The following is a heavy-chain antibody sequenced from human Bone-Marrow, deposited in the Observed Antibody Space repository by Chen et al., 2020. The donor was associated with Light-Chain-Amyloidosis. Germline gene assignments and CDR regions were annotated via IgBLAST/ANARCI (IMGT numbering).Heavy chain of an antibody. D-gene: IGHD3-9*01. J-gene: IGHJ3*02. CDR3: AKDISYDDILPGYPADAFDI. CDR2: ISGSGGSR. Sequence: GGSLRPSGAASGFAFSSYAMSWVRQAPGKGLEWVSTISGSGGSRYYGDSVKGRLTISRDNSKNALFLQMNSLRAEDTAVYYCAKDISYDDILPGYPADAFDIWGQGTMVTVSS. V-gene: IGHV3-23*01. CDR1: GFAFSSYA.